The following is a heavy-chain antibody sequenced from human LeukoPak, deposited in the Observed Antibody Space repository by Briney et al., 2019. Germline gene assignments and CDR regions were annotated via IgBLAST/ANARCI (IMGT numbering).Heavy chain of an antibody. CDR3: ARIWFGDLPDTFDI. Sequence: KPSETLSLTCTVSGGSISSSSYYWGWIRQPPGKGLEWIGSIYYSGSTYYNPSLKSRVTISVDPSKNQFSLKLTAVTAADTAMYYCARIWFGDLPDTFDIWGQGTMVTVSS. V-gene: IGHV4-39*01. J-gene: IGHJ3*02. CDR2: IYYSGST. D-gene: IGHD3-10*01. CDR1: GGSISSSSYY.